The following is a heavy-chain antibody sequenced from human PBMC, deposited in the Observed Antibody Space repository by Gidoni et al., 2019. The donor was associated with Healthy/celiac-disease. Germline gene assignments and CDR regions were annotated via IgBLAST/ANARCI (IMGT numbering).Heavy chain of an antibody. Sequence: QLQLQESGPGLVKPSETLSLTCTVPGGSISSSSYYWGWIRQPPGKGLEWIGSIYYSGSTYYNPSLKSRVTISVDTSKNQFSLKLSSVTAADTAVYYCARSGEYGGVKWFDPWGQGTLVTVSS. V-gene: IGHV4-39*01. CDR2: IYYSGST. CDR1: GGSISSSSYY. J-gene: IGHJ5*02. D-gene: IGHD3-16*01. CDR3: ARSGEYGGVKWFDP.